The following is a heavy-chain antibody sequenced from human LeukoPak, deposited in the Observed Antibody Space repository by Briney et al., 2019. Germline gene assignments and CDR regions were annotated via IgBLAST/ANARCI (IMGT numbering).Heavy chain of an antibody. CDR2: IYHSGST. CDR3: ARVTIFGVVPFFDY. CDR1: GGSISSGGYY. J-gene: IGHJ4*02. D-gene: IGHD3-3*01. V-gene: IGHV4-30-2*01. Sequence: PSETLSLTCTVSGGSISSGGYYWSWIRQPPGKGLEWIGYIYHSGSTYYNPSLKSRVTISVDRSKNQFSLKLSSVTAADTAVYYCARVTIFGVVPFFDYWGQGTLVTVSS.